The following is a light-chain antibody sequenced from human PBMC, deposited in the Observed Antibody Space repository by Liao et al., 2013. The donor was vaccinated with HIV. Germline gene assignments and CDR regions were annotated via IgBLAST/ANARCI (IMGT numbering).Light chain of an antibody. CDR1: NLGDKH. CDR2: QDR. V-gene: IGLV3-1*01. J-gene: IGLJ2*01. CDR3: QAWDRSADVV. Sequence: SYEVTQPPSVSVSPGQTASIFCSGDNLGDKHASWYQQKPGQSPVLVIYQDRKRPSGIPERFSGSNSGNTATLTISGTQAMDEADYYCQAWDRSADVVFGGGTKLTVL.